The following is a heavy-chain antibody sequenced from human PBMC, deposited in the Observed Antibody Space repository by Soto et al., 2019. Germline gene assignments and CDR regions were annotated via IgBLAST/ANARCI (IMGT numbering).Heavy chain of an antibody. D-gene: IGHD3-22*01. CDR3: AKGSTTLVSSGINWLDS. CDR1: GFIFSSSA. Sequence: GGSLRLSCVVSGFIFSSSAMNWVRQAPGKGLEWVSTISGSGVSKYYADSAKGRFTISRDNSNNTVSLQMNSLRAEDTAIYYCAKGSTTLVSSGINWLDSWGQGTLVTVSS. J-gene: IGHJ5*01. V-gene: IGHV3-23*01. CDR2: ISGSGVSK.